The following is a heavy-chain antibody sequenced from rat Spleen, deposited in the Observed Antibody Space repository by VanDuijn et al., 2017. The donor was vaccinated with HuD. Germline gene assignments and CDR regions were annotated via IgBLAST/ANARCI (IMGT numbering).Heavy chain of an antibody. CDR2: ISYRGIT. CDR3: ARSADYDGTYYWGGYWYFDF. V-gene: IGHV3-1*01. J-gene: IGHJ1*01. D-gene: IGHD1-12*02. Sequence: EVQLLESGPGLVKPSQSLSLTCSVTGYSITSNYWGWIRKFPGNKMEWMGFISYRGITYYNPSLKSRVSISRDTSKNQFFLQLNSVTTEDTATYYCARSADYDGTYYWGGYWYFDFWGPGTMVTVSS. CDR1: GYSITSNY.